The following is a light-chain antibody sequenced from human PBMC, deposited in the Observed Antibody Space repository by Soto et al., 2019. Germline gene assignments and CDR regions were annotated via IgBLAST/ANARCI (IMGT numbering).Light chain of an antibody. J-gene: IGLJ1*01. CDR3: ISYAGSINPYV. CDR1: SGDIGGYDY. Sequence: SALTQPPSASGSPGQSVTISCTGTSGDIGGYDYVSWYQQHPGKAPKLMIYEVTKRPLGVPDRFSGSKSGNTASLTVSGLQAEDEADYYCISYAGSINPYVFGTGTKVTVL. V-gene: IGLV2-8*01. CDR2: EVT.